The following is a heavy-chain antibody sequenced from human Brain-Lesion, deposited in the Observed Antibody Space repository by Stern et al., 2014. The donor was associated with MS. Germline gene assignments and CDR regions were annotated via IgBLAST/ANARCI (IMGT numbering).Heavy chain of an antibody. V-gene: IGHV4-61*02. CDR2: IFNSGST. J-gene: IGHJ6*02. Sequence: VQLVQSGPGLVKPSQTLSLSCTVSGGSISSGGYYWSWIRQPAGKGLEWIGRIFNSGSTSSNPPPKSRGNISKRHFQNPFSLRLNPMTAADTAVYYCARGRVVPGFQYYATDVWGQGTTVIVSS. CDR1: GGSISSGGYY. CDR3: ARGRVVPGFQYYATDV. D-gene: IGHD2-2*01.